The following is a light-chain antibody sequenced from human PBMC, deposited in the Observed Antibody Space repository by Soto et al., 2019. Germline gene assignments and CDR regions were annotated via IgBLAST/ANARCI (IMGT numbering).Light chain of an antibody. Sequence: EIVLTQSPGTLSLSPGERATLSCRASQSFNSIYLAWYQQKPGQAPRLLIYGASSRATGIPDRFSGSGSGTDFTLTISRLEPEDFAVYYCHQYDSSGTFGQGTKVDIK. J-gene: IGKJ1*01. CDR3: HQYDSSGT. CDR1: QSFNSIY. V-gene: IGKV3-20*01. CDR2: GAS.